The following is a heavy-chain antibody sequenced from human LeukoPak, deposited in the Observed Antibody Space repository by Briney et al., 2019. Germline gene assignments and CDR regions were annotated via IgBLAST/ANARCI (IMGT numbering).Heavy chain of an antibody. CDR3: ARGERDVVVPAAGGGFDP. D-gene: IGHD2-2*01. J-gene: IGHJ5*02. CDR1: GGSFSGYY. V-gene: IGHV4-34*01. CDR2: INHSGST. Sequence: SGTLSLTCAVYGGSFSGYYWSWIRQPPGKGLEWIGEINHSGSTNYNPSLKSRVTISVDTSKNQFSLKLSSVTAADTAVYYCARGERDVVVPAAGGGFDPWGQGTLVTVSS.